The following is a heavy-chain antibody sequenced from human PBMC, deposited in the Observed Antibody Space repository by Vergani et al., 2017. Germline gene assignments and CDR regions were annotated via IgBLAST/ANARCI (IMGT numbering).Heavy chain of an antibody. D-gene: IGHD2/OR15-2a*01. CDR3: ARTSQEYNFDY. CDR2: ISGSGGST. Sequence: EVQLLESGGGLVKPGGSLRLSCAASGFTFSSYAMSWVRQAPGKGLEWVAAISGSGGSTYYAESVKGRFTISRDNSKNTLYLQMNSLRAEDTAVYYCARTSQEYNFDYWGQGSLVTVSS. CDR1: GFTFSSYA. J-gene: IGHJ4*02. V-gene: IGHV3-23*01.